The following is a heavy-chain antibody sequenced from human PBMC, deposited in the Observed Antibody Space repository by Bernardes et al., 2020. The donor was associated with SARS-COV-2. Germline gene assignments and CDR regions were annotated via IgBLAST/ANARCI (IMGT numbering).Heavy chain of an antibody. D-gene: IGHD3-16*02. V-gene: IGHV1-2*02. Sequence: VSVKVSCKASGYTFTGYYIHWVRQAPGQGREWMGWINPNSGDTNYAQKFQGRVTMTRDTSISTAYMELSRLTSDDTAVYYCARSYTQTTSPEYWGQGTLVTVSS. CDR3: ARSYTQTTSPEY. J-gene: IGHJ4*02. CDR2: INPNSGDT. CDR1: GYTFTGYY.